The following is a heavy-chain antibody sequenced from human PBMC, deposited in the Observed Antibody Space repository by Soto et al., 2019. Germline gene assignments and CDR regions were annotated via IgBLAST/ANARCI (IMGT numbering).Heavy chain of an antibody. CDR2: IIPIFGTA. J-gene: IGHJ6*02. CDR1: GGTFSSYA. Sequence: EASVKVSCKASGGTFSSYAISWVRQAPGQGLEWMGGIIPIFGTANYAQKFQGRVTITADESTSTAYMELSSLRSEDTAVYYCARSIVVVVAASLPYYYYGMDVWGQGTTVTVSS. CDR3: ARSIVVVVAASLPYYYYGMDV. V-gene: IGHV1-69*13. D-gene: IGHD2-15*01.